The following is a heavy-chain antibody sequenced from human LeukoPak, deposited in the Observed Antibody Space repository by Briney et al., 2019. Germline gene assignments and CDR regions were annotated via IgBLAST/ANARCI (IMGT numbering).Heavy chain of an antibody. CDR1: RFTFSSYS. CDR3: AREEYDSSGYYYDNWFDP. J-gene: IGHJ5*02. V-gene: IGHV3-21*01. CDR2: ISSSSSYI. D-gene: IGHD3-22*01. Sequence: GGSLRLSCAASRFTFSSYSMNWVRQAPGKGLEWVSSISSSSSYIYYADSVKGRFTISRDNAKNSLYLQMNSLRAEDTAVYYCAREEYDSSGYYYDNWFDPWGQGTLVTVSS.